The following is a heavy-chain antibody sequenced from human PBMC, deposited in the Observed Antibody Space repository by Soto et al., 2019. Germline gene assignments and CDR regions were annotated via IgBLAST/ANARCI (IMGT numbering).Heavy chain of an antibody. D-gene: IGHD2-15*01. CDR3: ARDAGGPYDH. CDR2: IYYSGST. Sequence: PSETLSFTGTVSSAPLTINYWSWIRHAPGKGLEWIGYIYYSGSTTYNPSLKSRVTMSADTSKDQFSLKLNSVTAADTAVYYCARDAGGPYDHWGAGILVTVSS. J-gene: IGHJ4*01. V-gene: IGHV4-59*01. CDR1: SAPLTINY.